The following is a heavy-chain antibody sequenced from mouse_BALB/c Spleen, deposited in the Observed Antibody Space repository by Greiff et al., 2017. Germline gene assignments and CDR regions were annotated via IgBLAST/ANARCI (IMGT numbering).Heavy chain of an antibody. D-gene: IGHD1-2*01. CDR3: ASDGNYGC. J-gene: IGHJ2*01. CDR1: GFNIKDYY. Sequence: VQLQQSGAELVRSGASVKLSCTASGFNIKDYYMHWVKQRPEQGLEWIGWIDPENGDTEYAPKFQGKATMTADTSSNTAYLQLSSLTSEDTAVYYCASDGNYGCWGQGTTLTVSS. V-gene: IGHV14-4*02. CDR2: IDPENGDT.